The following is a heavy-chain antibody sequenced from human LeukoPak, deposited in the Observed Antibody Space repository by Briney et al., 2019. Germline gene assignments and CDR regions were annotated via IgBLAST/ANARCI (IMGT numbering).Heavy chain of an antibody. CDR2: IYYSGST. V-gene: IGHV4-39*01. CDR3: ARVPRANYDYVWGSC. D-gene: IGHD3-16*01. Sequence: SETLSLTCTVSGGSISSSSYYWGWLRQPPGKGLEWIGSIYYSGSTYYNPSLKSRVTISVDTSKNQFSLKLSSVTAADTAVYYCARVPRANYDYVWGSCWGQGTLVTVSS. CDR1: GGSISSSSYY. J-gene: IGHJ4*02.